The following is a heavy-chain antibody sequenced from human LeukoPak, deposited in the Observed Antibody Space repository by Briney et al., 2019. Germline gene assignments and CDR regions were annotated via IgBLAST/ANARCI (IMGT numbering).Heavy chain of an antibody. D-gene: IGHD6-13*01. CDR1: GFTFSSYG. J-gene: IGHJ6*03. CDR3: AKGGGSSYYYYMDV. CDR2: ISAGGSNT. Sequence: PGGTLRLSCAASGFTFSSYGMSWGRQAPGKGLEWVSGISAGGSNTYYADSVMGRFTISRDNSKNTLYLQMNSLRAEDTAVYSCAKGGGSSYYYYMDVWGKGTTVTISS. V-gene: IGHV3-23*01.